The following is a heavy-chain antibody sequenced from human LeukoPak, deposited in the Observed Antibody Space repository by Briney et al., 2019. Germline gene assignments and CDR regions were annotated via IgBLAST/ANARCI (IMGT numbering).Heavy chain of an antibody. Sequence: ASVKVSCKASGYTFTGYYMHWVRQAPGQGLEWMGWISGYNGNTNYAQKFRGRVTMTTDTSTSTAYMELRSLRSDDTAVYYCARASAQWSDYWGQGTLATVSS. CDR1: GYTFTGYY. CDR3: ARASAQWSDY. V-gene: IGHV1-18*04. J-gene: IGHJ4*02. CDR2: ISGYNGNT. D-gene: IGHD2-15*01.